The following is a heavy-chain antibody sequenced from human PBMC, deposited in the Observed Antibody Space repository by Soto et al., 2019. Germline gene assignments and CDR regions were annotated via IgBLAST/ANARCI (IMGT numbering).Heavy chain of an antibody. V-gene: IGHV3-23*01. CDR3: AKADSSSWLGGCFDP. Sequence: EVQLLESGGGLVQPGGSLRLSCAASGFTFSSYAMSWVRQAPGKGLEWVSAISGSGGSTYYADSVKGRFTISRDNSKNTLYLQMNGRRAEDTAVYYCAKADSSSWLGGCFDPWGQGTLVTVSS. CDR1: GFTFSSYA. CDR2: ISGSGGST. D-gene: IGHD6-13*01. J-gene: IGHJ5*02.